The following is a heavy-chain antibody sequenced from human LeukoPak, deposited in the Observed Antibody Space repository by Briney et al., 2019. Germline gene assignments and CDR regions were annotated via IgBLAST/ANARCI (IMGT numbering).Heavy chain of an antibody. Sequence: SETLSLTCAVYGGSFSGYYWSWIRQPPGKGLEWIGEINHSGSTNYNPSLKSRVTISVDTSKNQFSLKLSSVTAADTAVYYCARVAVVAAPHYYYYYMDVWGKGTTVTISS. CDR3: ARVAVVAAPHYYYYYMDV. CDR2: INHSGST. CDR1: GGSFSGYY. D-gene: IGHD2-15*01. V-gene: IGHV4-34*01. J-gene: IGHJ6*03.